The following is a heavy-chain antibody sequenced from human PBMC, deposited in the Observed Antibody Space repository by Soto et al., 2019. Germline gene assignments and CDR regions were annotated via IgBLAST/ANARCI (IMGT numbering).Heavy chain of an antibody. V-gene: IGHV4-30-4*01. CDR1: GGSISSDDYY. J-gene: IGHJ5*02. D-gene: IGHD3-22*01. Sequence: QVQLQESGPGLVKPSQTLSLTCSVSGGSISSDDYYWSWIRQPPGKGLEWIGYIYDSGNTYFNPSLKRRVTISVDTSKNQFSLNLTSVTAADTAVYYCARATPDYYDESLYAWFDPWGQGTLVTVSP. CDR2: IYDSGNT. CDR3: ARATPDYYDESLYAWFDP.